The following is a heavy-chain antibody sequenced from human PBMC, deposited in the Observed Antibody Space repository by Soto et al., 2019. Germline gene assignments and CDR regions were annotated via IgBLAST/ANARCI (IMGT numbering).Heavy chain of an antibody. CDR3: AKGIYSYGYNSFDY. D-gene: IGHD5-18*01. CDR1: GFTFSSYA. J-gene: IGHJ4*02. Sequence: EGSLRLSCAASGFTFSSYAMSWVRQAPGKGLEWVSAISGSGGSTYYADSVKGRFTISRDNSKNTLHLQMNSLRAEDTAVYYCAKGIYSYGYNSFDYWSQGTLVTVSS. V-gene: IGHV3-23*01. CDR2: ISGSGGST.